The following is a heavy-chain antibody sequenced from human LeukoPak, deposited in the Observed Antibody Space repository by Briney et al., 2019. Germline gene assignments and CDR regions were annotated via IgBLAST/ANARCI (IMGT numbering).Heavy chain of an antibody. V-gene: IGHV1-3*01. D-gene: IGHD1-20*01. Sequence: ASVKVSCKASGYTFTSYAMHWVRQAPGQRLEWMGWINAGNGNTKYSQKFQGRVTITRDTSASTAYMELSSLRSEDTAVYYCARVGSITGVLSPLGYWGQGTLVTVSS. J-gene: IGHJ4*02. CDR1: GYTFTSYA. CDR3: ARVGSITGVLSPLGY. CDR2: INAGNGNT.